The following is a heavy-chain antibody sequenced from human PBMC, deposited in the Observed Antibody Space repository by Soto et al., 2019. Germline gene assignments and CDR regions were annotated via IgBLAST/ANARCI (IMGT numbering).Heavy chain of an antibody. Sequence: QVQLQQWGAGLLKPSETLSLTCAVYGGSFSGYYWSWIRQPPGKGLEWIGEINHSGSTNYNPSLKSRVTISVDTSKNQFSLKLSSVTAADTAVYYCARGIRIAAAGNMGTQPSYYYYGMDVWGQGTTVTVSS. D-gene: IGHD6-13*01. CDR2: INHSGST. CDR1: GGSFSGYY. V-gene: IGHV4-34*01. CDR3: ARGIRIAAAGNMGTQPSYYYYGMDV. J-gene: IGHJ6*02.